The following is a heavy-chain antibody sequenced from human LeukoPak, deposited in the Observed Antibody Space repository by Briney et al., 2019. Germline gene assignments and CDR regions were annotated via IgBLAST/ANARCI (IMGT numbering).Heavy chain of an antibody. V-gene: IGHV4-61*01. CDR2: IYYSGST. D-gene: IGHD3-10*01. CDR1: GGSVSSGSYY. J-gene: IGHJ6*04. CDR3: ARDVLWFGYGMDV. Sequence: SETLSLTCTVSGGSVSSGSYYWSWIRQPPGKGLEWIGYIYYSGSTNYNPSLKSRVTISVDTSKNQFSLKLSSVTAADTAVYYCARDVLWFGYGMDVWGKGTTVTVSS.